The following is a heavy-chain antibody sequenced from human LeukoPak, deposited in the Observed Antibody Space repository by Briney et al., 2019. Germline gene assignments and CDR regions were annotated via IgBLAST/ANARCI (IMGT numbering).Heavy chain of an antibody. CDR1: GGSFSGYY. V-gene: IGHV4-34*01. D-gene: IGHD3-10*01. Sequence: SETLSLTCAVYGGSFSGYYWSWIRQPPGKGLEWIGEINHSGSTNYNPSLKSRVTISVDTSKNQFSLKLSSVTAADTAVYYCAMSYGSGTPLTDAFDIWGQGTMVTVSS. CDR2: INHSGST. J-gene: IGHJ3*02. CDR3: AMSYGSGTPLTDAFDI.